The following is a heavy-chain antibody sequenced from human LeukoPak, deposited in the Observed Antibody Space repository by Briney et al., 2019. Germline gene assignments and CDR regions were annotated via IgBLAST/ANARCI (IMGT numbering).Heavy chain of an antibody. D-gene: IGHD3-10*01. CDR3: ARVRGGYYGSGSYYNGFDY. J-gene: IGHJ4*02. CDR2: INPSGGST. CDR1: GYTFTGYY. V-gene: IGHV1-46*01. Sequence: ASVKVSCKASGYTFTGYYMHWVRQASGQGLEWMGIINPSGGSTSYAQKFQGRVTMTRDTSTSTVYMELSSLRSEDTAVYYCARVRGGYYGSGSYYNGFDYWGQGTLVTVSS.